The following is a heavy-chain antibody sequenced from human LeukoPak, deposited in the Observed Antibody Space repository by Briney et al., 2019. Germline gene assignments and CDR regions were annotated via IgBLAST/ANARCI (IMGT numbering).Heavy chain of an antibody. CDR1: GFTFNTYW. V-gene: IGHV3-74*03. J-gene: IGHJ2*01. D-gene: IGHD3-3*01. CDR3: ARDLVAWGYYDFWSAYSPRGFDL. CDR2: INSHGSIT. Sequence: PGGSLRLSCAASGFTFNTYWMHWVRQVPGKGLVWVSSINSHGSITTYSDSVKGRFTIYRDNDKNTVSLQMISLRVEDTAIYYCARDLVAWGYYDFWSAYSPRGFDLWGRGTLVSV.